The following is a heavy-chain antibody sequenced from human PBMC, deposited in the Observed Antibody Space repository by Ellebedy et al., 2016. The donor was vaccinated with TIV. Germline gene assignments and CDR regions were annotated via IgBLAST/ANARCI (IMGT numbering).Heavy chain of an antibody. Sequence: PGGSLRLSCAASGFTFSNYHMHWVRQTPGKGLEWVALISYDGTNKYYADSVKGRFTISRDKFKNMLNLQMDSLKAADSAIYYCARGPLVGATTLNYWGHGTLVTVSS. D-gene: IGHD1-26*01. CDR3: ARGPLVGATTLNY. V-gene: IGHV3-30-3*01. CDR2: ISYDGTNK. J-gene: IGHJ4*01. CDR1: GFTFSNYH.